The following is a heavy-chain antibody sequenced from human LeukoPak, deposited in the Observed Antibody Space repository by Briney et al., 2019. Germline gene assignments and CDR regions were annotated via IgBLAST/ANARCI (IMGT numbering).Heavy chain of an antibody. CDR1: GDSISSSRYY. J-gene: IGHJ3*02. D-gene: IGHD3-22*01. CDR3: ARRYFDSSGPSDAFDI. CDR2: IYYSGST. Sequence: PSETLSLTCIVSGDSISSSRYYWGWIRQPPGKGLEWIGSIYYSGSTYYNPSLKSRVTMSVDTSKNHFSLKMRSVTAADTALYYCARRYFDSSGPSDAFDIWGQGTMVTVSS. V-gene: IGHV4-39*02.